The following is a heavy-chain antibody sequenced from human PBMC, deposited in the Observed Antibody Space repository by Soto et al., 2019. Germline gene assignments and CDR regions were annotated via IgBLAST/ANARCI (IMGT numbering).Heavy chain of an antibody. CDR3: ANSWELKPPFDR. Sequence: GSRRLSCAASGLILNNNAMTMVRQAPGQGLEWVATISSSGATTYYADSVKGRFTISRDNSKDTLYLLMSSLRVGDTAVYFCANSWELKPPFDRWGQGALVTGSS. D-gene: IGHD1-26*01. V-gene: IGHV3-23*01. J-gene: IGHJ4*02. CDR1: GLILNNNA. CDR2: ISSSGATT.